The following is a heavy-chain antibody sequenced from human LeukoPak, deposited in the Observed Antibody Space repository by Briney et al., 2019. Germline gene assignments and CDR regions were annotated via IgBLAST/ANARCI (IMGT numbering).Heavy chain of an antibody. CDR3: ARRSTSCYAFDY. Sequence: GGSLRLSCAASGFTFSSHEMNWVRQAPGKGLECVSYISSSGSSKYYADSVKGRFTISRDNAKNSLYLQMNSLRAEDTAVYYCARRSTSCYAFDYWGQGTLVTVSS. V-gene: IGHV3-48*03. J-gene: IGHJ4*02. D-gene: IGHD2-2*01. CDR1: GFTFSSHE. CDR2: ISSSGSSK.